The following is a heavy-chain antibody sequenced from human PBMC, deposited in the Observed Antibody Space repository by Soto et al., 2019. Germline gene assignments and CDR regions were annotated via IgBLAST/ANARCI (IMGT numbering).Heavy chain of an antibody. V-gene: IGHV3-9*01. J-gene: IGHJ5*02. D-gene: IGHD6-13*01. CDR3: AKGAISGTLNWFDP. CDR1: GFRFADYT. CDR2: LTWNSESI. Sequence: GGSLRLSCAASGFRFADYTMHWVRQAPGKGLEWVSGLTWNSESIAYADSVKGRFTISRDNAKNSLYLQMNNLRAEDTAFYFCAKGAISGTLNWFDPWGQGTLVTVSS.